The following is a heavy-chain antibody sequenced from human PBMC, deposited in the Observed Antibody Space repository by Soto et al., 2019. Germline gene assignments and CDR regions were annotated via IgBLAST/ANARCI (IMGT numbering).Heavy chain of an antibody. CDR2: FDPEDGET. Sequence: ASVKVSCKVSGYTLTELSMHWVRQAPGKGLEWMGGFDPEDGETIYAQKFQGRVTMTEDTSTDTAYMELSSLRSVDTAVYYCATPGGYYDFWSGYYTGRYFDYWGQGTLVTVSS. J-gene: IGHJ4*02. CDR3: ATPGGYYDFWSGYYTGRYFDY. D-gene: IGHD3-3*01. V-gene: IGHV1-24*01. CDR1: GYTLTELS.